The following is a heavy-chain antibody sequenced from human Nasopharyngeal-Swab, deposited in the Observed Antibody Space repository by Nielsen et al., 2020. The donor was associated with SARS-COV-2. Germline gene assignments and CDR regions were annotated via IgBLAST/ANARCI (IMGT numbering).Heavy chain of an antibody. CDR1: GFSITTYG. V-gene: IGHV3-23*01. Sequence: GESLKISCSASGFSITTYGMTWVRQAPGKGLEWVSGISELGSGIYYADSVWGRFSISRDTSKNTVYLQMNSLRAEDAAVYYCAKGFTGYRSGSYADYWGQGTLVTVSS. J-gene: IGHJ4*02. CDR2: ISELGSGI. CDR3: AKGFTGYRSGSYADY. D-gene: IGHD3-16*01.